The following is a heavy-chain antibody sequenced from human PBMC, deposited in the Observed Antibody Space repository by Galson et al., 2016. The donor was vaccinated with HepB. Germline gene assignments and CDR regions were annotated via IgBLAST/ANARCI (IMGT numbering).Heavy chain of an antibody. J-gene: IGHJ4*02. CDR1: GGSISSAGDY. CDR2: IHYSGAT. V-gene: IGHV4-31*03. Sequence: TLSLTCTVSGGSISSAGDYWSWIRQHPGKGLEWIGYIHYSGATYYMSSLKSRVIISVDTSKNQFSLKLRSVTAADPAVYHCARARVGSTDYWGQGTLVTVSS. CDR3: ARARVGSTDY. D-gene: IGHD1-26*01.